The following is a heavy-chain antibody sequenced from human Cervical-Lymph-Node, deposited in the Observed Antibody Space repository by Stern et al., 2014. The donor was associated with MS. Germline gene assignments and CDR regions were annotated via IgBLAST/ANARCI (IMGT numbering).Heavy chain of an antibody. J-gene: IGHJ6*02. CDR3: AKDLGRGVVVVPLYGLDV. CDR1: RFTFSTYA. Sequence: QLVESGGGLVQPGGSLRLSCAASRFTFSTYAFSWVRQAPGKGLQWVSSITDSGVYSYYADSVKGRFTISRDNSKSMLYLEMQSLRAEDTAVYHCAKDLGRGVVVVPLYGLDVWGQGTTVTVSS. D-gene: IGHD2-2*01. CDR2: ITDSGVYS. V-gene: IGHV3-23*04.